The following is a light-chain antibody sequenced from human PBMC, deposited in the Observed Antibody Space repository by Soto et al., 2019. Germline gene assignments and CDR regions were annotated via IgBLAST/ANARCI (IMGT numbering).Light chain of an antibody. CDR3: QSFDNSLSGSVV. CDR1: SSNIGAGYD. Sequence: QPVLTQPPSVSGAPGQRLTISCTGSSSNIGAGYDVHWYQQFPGTAPKLLIYGNTNRPSGVPDRFSGSKSGTSASLAITGLQAEDEADYYCQSFDNSLSGSVVFGGGTKLTVL. CDR2: GNT. J-gene: IGLJ2*01. V-gene: IGLV1-40*01.